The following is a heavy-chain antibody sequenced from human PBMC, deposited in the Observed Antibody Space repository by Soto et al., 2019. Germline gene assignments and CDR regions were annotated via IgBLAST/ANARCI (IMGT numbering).Heavy chain of an antibody. CDR2: INPTGGNT. J-gene: IGHJ5*02. V-gene: IGHV1-46*03. Sequence: QVQLLQSGAEVKKPGASVKVSCKASGYTFASYYICWVRQAPGQGLEWVGLINPTGGNTDYAQAFQGRITLTSDTSTSTVYMELSSLTPEDTAIYFCTRAWGTGCFDRFDPWGQGTLVIVSS. D-gene: IGHD3-16*01. CDR1: GYTFASYY. CDR3: TRAWGTGCFDRFDP.